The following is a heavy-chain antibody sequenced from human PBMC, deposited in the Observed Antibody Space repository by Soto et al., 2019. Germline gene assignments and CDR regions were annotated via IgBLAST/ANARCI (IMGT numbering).Heavy chain of an antibody. D-gene: IGHD6-13*01. V-gene: IGHV3-23*01. Sequence: PGGSLRLSCAASGFSFKTYDMHWVRQAPGKGLQWVSGISGGSKNTYYADSVKGRFTISRDNSKDTLYLQMSSLRAEDTAVYYCARVHSSSYHYFDYWGQGTLVTVSS. CDR3: ARVHSSSYHYFDY. CDR1: GFSFKTYD. J-gene: IGHJ4*02. CDR2: ISGGSKNT.